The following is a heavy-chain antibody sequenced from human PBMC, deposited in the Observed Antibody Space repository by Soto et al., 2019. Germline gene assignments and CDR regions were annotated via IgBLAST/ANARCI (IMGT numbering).Heavy chain of an antibody. D-gene: IGHD2-15*01. V-gene: IGHV1-18*01. Sequence: QVQLVQSGAEVKKPGASVKVSCKASGYTFTSYGISWVRQAPGQGIEWMGWISAYNGNTNYAQKLQGRVTMTTDTSTSTAYMELRSLRSDDTAVYYCARIVDIVVVVAPGWFDPWGQGTLVTVSS. CDR2: ISAYNGNT. CDR1: GYTFTSYG. CDR3: ARIVDIVVVVAPGWFDP. J-gene: IGHJ5*02.